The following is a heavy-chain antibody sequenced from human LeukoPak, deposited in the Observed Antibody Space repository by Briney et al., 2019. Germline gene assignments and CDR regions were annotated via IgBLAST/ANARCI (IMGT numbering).Heavy chain of an antibody. CDR1: GFTFSSYA. V-gene: IGHV3-23*01. D-gene: IGHD6-13*01. J-gene: IGHJ4*02. CDR2: ISGSGGST. Sequence: GGSLRLSCAASGFTFSSYAMSWVRQAPGKGLEWVSAISGSGGSTYYADSVKGRFTISRDNSKNTLYLQMNSLRAEDTAVYYCAKSYSSSWYLFLDYWGQGTLVTVSS. CDR3: AKSYSSSWYLFLDY.